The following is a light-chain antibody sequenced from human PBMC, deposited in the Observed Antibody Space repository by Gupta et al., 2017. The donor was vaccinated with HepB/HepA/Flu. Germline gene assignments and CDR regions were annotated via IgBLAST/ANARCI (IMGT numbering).Light chain of an antibody. CDR1: QSVSSY. V-gene: IGKV3-11*01. J-gene: IGKJ2*01. CDR3: QQRSNWQGT. Sequence: EIVLTQSPATLSLSPGERATLSCRASQSVSSYLAWYQQKPGQAPRLLIYDASNRATCIPARFSGSGSGTDFTLTISSLEPEDFAVYYCQQRSNWQGTFGQGTKLEIK. CDR2: DAS.